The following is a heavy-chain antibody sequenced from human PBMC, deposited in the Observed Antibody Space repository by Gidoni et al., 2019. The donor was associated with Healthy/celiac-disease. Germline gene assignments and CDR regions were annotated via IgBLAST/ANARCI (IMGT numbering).Heavy chain of an antibody. CDR3: ARGRVVVVAATLVNWFDP. Sequence: QVQLQESGPGLVKPSETLSLTCAVSGSSISSGYYWGWIRQPPGKGLEWIGSIYHSGSTYYNPSLKSRVTISVDTSKNQFSLKLSSVTAADTTVYYCARGRVVVVAATLVNWFDPWGQGTLVTVSS. V-gene: IGHV4-38-2*01. J-gene: IGHJ5*02. D-gene: IGHD2-15*01. CDR1: GSSISSGYY. CDR2: IYHSGST.